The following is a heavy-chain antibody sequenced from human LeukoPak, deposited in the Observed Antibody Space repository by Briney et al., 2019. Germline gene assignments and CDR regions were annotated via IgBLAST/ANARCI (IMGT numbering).Heavy chain of an antibody. Sequence: PGGSLRLSCAVSGFTVSSNYMSWVRQAPGKGLEWVSVIYGGGGGSTYYADSVKGRFTISRDTSSNTLYLQMNSLRADDTAVYYCAREMTAVTKGDYWGQGTLVTVSS. CDR3: AREMTAVTKGDY. J-gene: IGHJ4*02. CDR2: IYGGGGGST. V-gene: IGHV3-53*01. CDR1: GFTVSSNY. D-gene: IGHD4-17*01.